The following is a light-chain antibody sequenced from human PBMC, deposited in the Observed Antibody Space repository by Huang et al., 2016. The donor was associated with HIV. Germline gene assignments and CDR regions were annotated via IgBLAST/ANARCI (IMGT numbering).Light chain of an antibody. CDR3: QQYNNWPPLT. CDR1: QSVSID. CDR2: GSS. Sequence: EIVMTQSPATLSVSPGERVTLSCRASQSVSIDLAWYQQKPGPAPRLVIYGSSTRATGIPTRFSGSGSGTEFTLTISSLQSEDFAVYYCQQYNNWPPLTFGGGTKVEIK. J-gene: IGKJ4*01. V-gene: IGKV3-15*01.